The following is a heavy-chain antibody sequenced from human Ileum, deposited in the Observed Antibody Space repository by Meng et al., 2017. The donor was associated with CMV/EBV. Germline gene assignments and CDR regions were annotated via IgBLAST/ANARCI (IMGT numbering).Heavy chain of an antibody. J-gene: IGHJ5*02. CDR2: ISTGGST. V-gene: IGHV4-61*02. Sequence: QVQRQESGPGLVKPSQTLSLTCTVFGGSIGSDDFWSWLRQPAGKGLEWIGRISTGGSTSYNPSLKSRVALSLDTSKNQFSLRLSSVTAADTAIYYCARDILIGYIRHNYFDPWGQGTLVTVS. D-gene: IGHD3-9*01. CDR1: GGSIGSDDF. CDR3: ARDILIGYIRHNYFDP.